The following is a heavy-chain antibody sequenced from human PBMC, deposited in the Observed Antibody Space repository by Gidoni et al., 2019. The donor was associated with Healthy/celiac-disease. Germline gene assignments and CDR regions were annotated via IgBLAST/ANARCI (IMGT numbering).Heavy chain of an antibody. Sequence: EVRLVQSGGGLIQPGGSLRLSCAASGFIVSSNYMSWVRQAPGKGLQWVSVIYSGGSPFYADSVRDRFIISRDNSKNTLYLQMNSLRAEDTAIYYCARDPYVLDGLDLWGQGTVVTVSS. CDR1: GFIVSSNY. D-gene: IGHD3-10*02. V-gene: IGHV3-53*01. CDR2: IYSGGSP. CDR3: ARDPYVLDGLDL. J-gene: IGHJ3*01.